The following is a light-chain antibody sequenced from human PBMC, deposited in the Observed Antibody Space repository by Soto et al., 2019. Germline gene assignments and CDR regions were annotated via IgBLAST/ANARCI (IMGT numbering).Light chain of an antibody. CDR3: MKTKHRYRT. J-gene: IGKJ1*01. V-gene: IGKV2-30*01. CDR1: QILVYSDGNTY. Sequence: DVVMTQSPLSLPVTLGQPASISCRSSQILVYSDGNTYLTWLQQKPGQSPRRVIYKVYNRDSGVPERFSGSGSGTDFTLKISGGAAEDVGVSYCMKTKHRYRTFGQGTKGEFK. CDR2: KVY.